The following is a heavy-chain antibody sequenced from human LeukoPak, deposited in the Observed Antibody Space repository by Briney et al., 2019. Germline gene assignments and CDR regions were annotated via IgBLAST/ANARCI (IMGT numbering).Heavy chain of an antibody. D-gene: IGHD3-22*01. CDR2: ISNSGSTI. J-gene: IGHJ4*02. CDR3: ARTSSRGYYYDSSGPDY. Sequence: GGSLRLSCAASGFTFSDYYMSWIRQAPGKGLEWVSYISNSGSTIYYADSVKGRFTISRDNAKNSLYLQMNSLRAEDTAVYYCARTSSRGYYYDSSGPDYWGQGTLVTVSS. CDR1: GFTFSDYY. V-gene: IGHV3-11*01.